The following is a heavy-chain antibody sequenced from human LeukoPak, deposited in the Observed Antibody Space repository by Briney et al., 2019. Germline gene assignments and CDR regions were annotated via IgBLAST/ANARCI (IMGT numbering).Heavy chain of an antibody. J-gene: IGHJ6*01. CDR1: GFTSRYYG. D-gene: IGHD3-22*01. CDR3: AKGRNDSSGYYYPTYHYYYYGTDV. CDR2: LSGSGSST. Sequence: QPGGSLRRSYASSGFTSRYYGMSWVRQAPGKGLEWVSSLSGSGSSTHYADSVKGRFTISRDNSKNTLYLQMNSLSAEDTAVYYCAKGRNDSSGYYYPTYHYYYYGTDVWGQAPTVIVSS. V-gene: IGHV3-23*01.